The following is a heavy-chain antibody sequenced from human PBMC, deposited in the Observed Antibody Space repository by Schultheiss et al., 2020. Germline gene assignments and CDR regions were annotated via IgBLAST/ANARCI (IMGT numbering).Heavy chain of an antibody. CDR2: ISSSGSTI. Sequence: GGSLRLSCAASGFTFSDYYMSWIRQAPGKGLEWVSYISSSGSTIYYADSVKGRFTISRDNAKNSLYLQMNSLRAEDTAVYYCARPQTSSGSYVDDAFDIWGQGTMVTVSS. J-gene: IGHJ3*02. CDR3: ARPQTSSGSYVDDAFDI. V-gene: IGHV3-11*01. CDR1: GFTFSDYY. D-gene: IGHD1-26*01.